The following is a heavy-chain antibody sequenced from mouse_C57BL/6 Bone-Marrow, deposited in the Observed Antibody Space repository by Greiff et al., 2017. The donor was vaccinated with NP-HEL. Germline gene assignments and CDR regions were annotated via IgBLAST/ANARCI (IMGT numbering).Heavy chain of an antibody. J-gene: IGHJ1*03. CDR2: IYPRSGNT. CDR1: GYTFTSYG. V-gene: IGHV1-81*01. CDR3: ARKGIYYYGSSRYFDV. D-gene: IGHD1-1*01. Sequence: VKLMESGAELARPGASVKLSCKASGYTFTSYGISWVKQRTGQGLEWIGEIYPRSGNTYYNEKFKGKATLTADKSSSTAYMELRSLTSEDSAVYFCARKGIYYYGSSRYFDVWGTGTTVTVSS.